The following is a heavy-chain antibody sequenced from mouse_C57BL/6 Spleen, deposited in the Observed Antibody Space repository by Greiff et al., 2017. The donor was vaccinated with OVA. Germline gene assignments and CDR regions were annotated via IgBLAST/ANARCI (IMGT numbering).Heavy chain of an antibody. V-gene: IGHV1-15*01. Sequence: VQLQQSGAELVRPGASVTLSCKASGYTFTDYEMHWVKQTPVHGLEWIGAIDPETGGTAYNQKFKGKAILTADTSSSTAYMELRSLTSEDSAVXYCTRDYFGSSGNYFDYWGQGTTLTVSS. D-gene: IGHD1-1*01. CDR3: TRDYFGSSGNYFDY. CDR2: IDPETGGT. CDR1: GYTFTDYE. J-gene: IGHJ2*01.